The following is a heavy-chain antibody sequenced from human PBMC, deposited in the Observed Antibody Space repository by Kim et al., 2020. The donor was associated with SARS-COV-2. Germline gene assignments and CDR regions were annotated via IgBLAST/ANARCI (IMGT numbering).Heavy chain of an antibody. J-gene: IGHJ4*02. V-gene: IGHV3-23*01. D-gene: IGHD2-2*01. CDR2: ITGSGDST. CDR1: GFTFSIYA. Sequence: GGSLRLSCAASGFTFSIYAMNWVRQAPGKRLEWVSSITGSGDSTYYADSVKGRFSISRDNSKKMVFLQMSSLRADDTALYYCAKGLLPSCKGATCYPFDHWGRGTRVTVSS. CDR3: AKGLLPSCKGATCYPFDH.